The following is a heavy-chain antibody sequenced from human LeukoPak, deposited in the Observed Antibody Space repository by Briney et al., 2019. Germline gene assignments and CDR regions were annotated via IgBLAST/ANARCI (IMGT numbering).Heavy chain of an antibody. V-gene: IGHV4-39*02. CDR1: GGSISSSSYY. Sequence: SETLSLTCTVSGGSISSSSYYWGWIRQPPGKGLEWIGSIYYSGSTYYNPSLKSRVTISVGTSKNQFSLKLSSVTAADTAVYYCARGPPKYYYGSGSYYNYFDYWGQGTLVTVSS. J-gene: IGHJ4*02. CDR3: ARGPPKYYYGSGSYYNYFDY. D-gene: IGHD3-10*01. CDR2: IYYSGST.